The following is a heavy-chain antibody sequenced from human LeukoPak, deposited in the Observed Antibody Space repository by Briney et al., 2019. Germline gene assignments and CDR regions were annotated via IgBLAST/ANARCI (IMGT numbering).Heavy chain of an antibody. CDR3: AKVGVTTDAFDI. Sequence: GGSLRLSCAASGFTVSSNYLSWVRQAPGKGLEWVSVIYIGGSTYYADSVKGRFTISRDNSKNTLYLQMNSLRVEDTAVYYCAKVGVTTDAFDIWGQGTMVTVSS. J-gene: IGHJ3*02. D-gene: IGHD4-17*01. V-gene: IGHV3-53*01. CDR2: IYIGGST. CDR1: GFTVSSNY.